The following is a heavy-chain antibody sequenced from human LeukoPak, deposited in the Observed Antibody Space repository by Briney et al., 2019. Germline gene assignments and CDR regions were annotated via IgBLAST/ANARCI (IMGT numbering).Heavy chain of an antibody. CDR1: GGSISGYF. V-gene: IGHV4-59*08. J-gene: IGHJ6*02. D-gene: IGHD2/OR15-2a*01. Sequence: PSETLSLTCAVSGGSISGYFWSWSRQPPGKGLEWIGYIYYTGSTIYNPSLRSRVTMSVGVSKNQFSLNLSSVTAADTAVYYCARHDPVGHFLRGMDVWGQGTTVTVSS. CDR3: ARHDPVGHFLRGMDV. CDR2: IYYTGST.